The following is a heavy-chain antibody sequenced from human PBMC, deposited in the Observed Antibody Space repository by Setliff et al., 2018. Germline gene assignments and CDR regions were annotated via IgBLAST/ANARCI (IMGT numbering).Heavy chain of an antibody. J-gene: IGHJ6*03. Sequence: PGGSLRLSCAASGFTFSSYWMHWVSQVPGKGLVWVSRINNDGSSGDYADSVKGRFTISRDNAEKSLYLQMNSLRAEDTAVYYCARDPSYGSSLYYYMDVWGKGTTVTVSS. CDR3: ARDPSYGSSLYYYMDV. CDR1: GFTFSSYW. CDR2: INNDGSSG. D-gene: IGHD6-13*01. V-gene: IGHV3-74*01.